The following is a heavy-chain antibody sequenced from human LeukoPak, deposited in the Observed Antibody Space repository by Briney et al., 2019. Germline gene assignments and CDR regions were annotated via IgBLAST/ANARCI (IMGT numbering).Heavy chain of an antibody. Sequence: PWGSLTLSCAASGFTFSSYARSWLRQAPVKRLKSTSAISGSGGSTYYADSVKGWFTISRDNSKSTLYLQMNSLRAEDTAVYYCAKGAQERPTDAFDIWGQGTMVTVSS. J-gene: IGHJ3*02. CDR3: AKGAQERPTDAFDI. CDR2: ISGSGGST. CDR1: GFTFSSYA. V-gene: IGHV3-23*01.